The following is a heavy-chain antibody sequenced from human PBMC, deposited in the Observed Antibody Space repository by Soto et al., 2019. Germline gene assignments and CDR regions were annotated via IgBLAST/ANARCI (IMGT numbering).Heavy chain of an antibody. D-gene: IGHD6-19*01. J-gene: IGHJ4*02. CDR1: GFSLSSTRMA. V-gene: IGHV2-5*02. CDR3: AHIVVAGLGYYFDY. CDR2: IYWDDDK. Sequence: QITLKESGPTLVKPTQTLTLTCTFSGFSLSSTRMAVGWIRQPPGKALEWLALIYWDDDKRYSTFLKSRLTITKDTSKNHVVLTMSNMDPVDTARYYCAHIVVAGLGYYFDYWGQGTLVTVSS.